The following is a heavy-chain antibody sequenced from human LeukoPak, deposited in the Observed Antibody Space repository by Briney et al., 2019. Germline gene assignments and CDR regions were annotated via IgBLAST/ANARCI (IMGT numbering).Heavy chain of an antibody. CDR2: ISGSGGST. CDR3: AKSMDILTGYLWSLDY. D-gene: IGHD3-9*01. J-gene: IGHJ4*02. Sequence: GGSLRLSCAASGFTFSSYAMSWVRQAPGKGLEWVSAISGSGGSTYYADSVKGRFTVSRDNSKNTLSLQMNSLRAEDTAVYYCAKSMDILTGYLWSLDYWGQGTLVTVPS. CDR1: GFTFSSYA. V-gene: IGHV3-23*01.